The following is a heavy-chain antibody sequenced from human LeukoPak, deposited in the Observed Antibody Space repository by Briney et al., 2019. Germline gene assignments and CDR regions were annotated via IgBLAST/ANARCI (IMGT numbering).Heavy chain of an antibody. CDR3: ARDGNYDFWSGLIDY. V-gene: IGHV4-4*07. CDR1: GGSTSSYY. D-gene: IGHD3-3*01. CDR2: IYTSGST. Sequence: SQTLSLTXTVSGGSTSSYYSSWIRQPAGKGLEWIGRIYTSGSTNNNPSLKSRVTMSVDTSKNQFSLKLSSVTAADTAVYYCARDGNYDFWSGLIDYWGQGTLVTVSS. J-gene: IGHJ4*02.